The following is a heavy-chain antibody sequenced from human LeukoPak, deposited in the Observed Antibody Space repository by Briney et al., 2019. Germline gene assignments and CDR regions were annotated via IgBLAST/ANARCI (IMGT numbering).Heavy chain of an antibody. CDR2: IKGKTDGGTT. V-gene: IGHV3-15*07. CDR3: TTGTWIQLWLADY. CDR1: GFTFRSFV. D-gene: IGHD5-18*01. Sequence: PGGSLRLSCAASGFTFRSFVMHWVRQAPGKGLEWVGHIKGKTDGGTTDYAAPVQGRFTISRDDSKNTLFLQMNSLKTEDTAVYYCTTGTWIQLWLADYWGQGTLVTVSS. J-gene: IGHJ4*02.